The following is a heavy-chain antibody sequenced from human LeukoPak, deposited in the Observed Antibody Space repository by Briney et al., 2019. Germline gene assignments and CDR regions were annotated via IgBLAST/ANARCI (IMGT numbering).Heavy chain of an antibody. CDR2: IYYSGRT. Sequence: PSETVSLTCSVSGDSVSRSESDWDGIRQPPGKGVEWIETIYYSGRTYYSPAIKSRITRRVDPSNNQFSLNLRSVTAADTALYYCARRRYYDGSGYLEWGQGTLLSVSS. D-gene: IGHD3-22*01. CDR1: GDSVSRSESD. V-gene: IGHV4-39*01. J-gene: IGHJ1*01. CDR3: ARRRYYDGSGYLE.